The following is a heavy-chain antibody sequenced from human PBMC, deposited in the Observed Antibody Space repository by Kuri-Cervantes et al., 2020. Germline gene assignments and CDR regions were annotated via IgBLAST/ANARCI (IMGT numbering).Heavy chain of an antibody. D-gene: IGHD3-3*01. V-gene: IGHV4-34*01. CDR3: ARHNSITIFGVVITHYYMDV. CDR1: GGSFSGYY. Sequence: GSLRLSCAVYGGSFSGYYWSWIRQPPGKGLEWIGEINHSGSTSHNPSLKSRVTISVDTSKNQFSLKLSSVTAADTAVYYCARHNSITIFGVVITHYYMDVWGKGTTVTVSS. J-gene: IGHJ6*03. CDR2: INHSGST.